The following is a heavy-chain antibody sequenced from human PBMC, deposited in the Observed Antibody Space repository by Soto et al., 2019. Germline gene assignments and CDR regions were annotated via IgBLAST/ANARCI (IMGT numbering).Heavy chain of an antibody. Sequence: PGGSLRLSCAASGFTFSDYYMSWIRQAPGKGLEWVSSINWNSVTMAYADSVRGRFTISRDNARNSLYLQMNSLRPDDTALYYCVKDKDHTDYFEFWGRGTLVTVSS. J-gene: IGHJ4*02. CDR1: GFTFSDYY. CDR2: INWNSVTM. D-gene: IGHD5-18*01. V-gene: IGHV3-9*01. CDR3: VKDKDHTDYFEF.